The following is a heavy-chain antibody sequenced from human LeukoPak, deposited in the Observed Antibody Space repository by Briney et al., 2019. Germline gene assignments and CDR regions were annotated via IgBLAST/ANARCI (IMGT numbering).Heavy chain of an antibody. CDR1: GFTFSSYV. CDR2: LSYDGSNK. J-gene: IGHJ4*02. CDR3: AKDHLAVAAAYFHY. V-gene: IGHV3-30*18. D-gene: IGHD6-19*01. Sequence: GRSLRLSCAASGFTFSSYVMHWVRQAPGKGLEWVAFLSYDGSNKYYADSVKGRFTISRDNSKNTLYLQMNNLRPEDTAVYYCAKDHLAVAAAYFHYWGQGTLVTVSS.